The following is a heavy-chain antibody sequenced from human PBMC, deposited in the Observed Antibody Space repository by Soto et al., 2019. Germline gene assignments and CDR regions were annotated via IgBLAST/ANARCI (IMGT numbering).Heavy chain of an antibody. V-gene: IGHV1-18*01. CDR2: ISAYNGNT. CDR1: GYTFTSYG. CDR3: ARDPAVAGTGRRHYYYYMDV. J-gene: IGHJ6*03. D-gene: IGHD6-19*01. Sequence: QVQLVQSGAEVKKPGASVKVSCKASGYTFTSYGISWVRQAPGQVLEWMGWISAYNGNTNYAQKLQGRVTMTTDTSTSTAYMELRSLRSDDTALYYCARDPAVAGTGRRHYYYYMDVWGKWTTVPV.